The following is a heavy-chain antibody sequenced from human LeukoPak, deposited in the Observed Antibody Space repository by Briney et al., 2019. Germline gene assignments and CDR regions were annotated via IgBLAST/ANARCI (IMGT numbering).Heavy chain of an antibody. J-gene: IGHJ4*02. V-gene: IGHV4-39*07. Sequence: PSETLSLTCTVSGGSISSGDYYWSWIRQPPGKGLEWIGEINHSGSTNYNPSLKSRVTISVDTSKNQFSLKLSSVTAADTAVYYCGATYEAMIVSWGQGTLVTVSS. CDR3: GATYEAMIVS. D-gene: IGHD3-22*01. CDR1: GGSISSGDYY. CDR2: INHSGST.